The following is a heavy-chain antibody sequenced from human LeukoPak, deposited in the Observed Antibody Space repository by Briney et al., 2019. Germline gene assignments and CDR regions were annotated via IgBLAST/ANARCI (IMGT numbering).Heavy chain of an antibody. Sequence: GGSLRLSCAASGFTFSSYAMSWVRQAPGKGLEWVSAISDSGGSTYYADSVKCRFTISRDNSKNTLYLQMNSLRAEDTAVYYCAKGSLRSPYYYDSSGSPFDYWGQGTLVTVSS. CDR1: GFTFSSYA. CDR3: AKGSLRSPYYYDSSGSPFDY. D-gene: IGHD3-22*01. J-gene: IGHJ4*02. V-gene: IGHV3-23*01. CDR2: ISDSGGST.